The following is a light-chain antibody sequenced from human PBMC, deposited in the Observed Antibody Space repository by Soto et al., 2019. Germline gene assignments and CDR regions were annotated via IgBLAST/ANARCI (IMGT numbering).Light chain of an antibody. CDR3: AAWDDSLSGYV. J-gene: IGLJ1*01. CDR1: SSNIGSNY. CDR2: RNN. V-gene: IGLV1-47*01. Sequence: LSASRTECVSIGLRVIIFCSGSSSNIGSNYVYWYQQLPGTAPKLLIYRNNQRPSGVPDRFSGSKSGTSASLAISGLRSEDEADYYCAAWDDSLSGYVFGTGTKVTVL.